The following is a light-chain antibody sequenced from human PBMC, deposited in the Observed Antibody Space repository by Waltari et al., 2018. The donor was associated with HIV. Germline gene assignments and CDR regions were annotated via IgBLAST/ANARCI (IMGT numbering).Light chain of an antibody. J-gene: IGLJ2*01. Sequence: QPVVTQEPSLTVSPGEQVIPTCASSTGFVPRGHCPYWFQVRPGHAPKTLIFDSNNGYSGTPARFAGSFVGGKAVLTLTGAQPEDEANYYCLLTYGEDVVFGGGTKFTVL. CDR2: DSN. V-gene: IGLV7-46*01. CDR3: LLTYGEDVV. CDR1: TGFVPRGHC.